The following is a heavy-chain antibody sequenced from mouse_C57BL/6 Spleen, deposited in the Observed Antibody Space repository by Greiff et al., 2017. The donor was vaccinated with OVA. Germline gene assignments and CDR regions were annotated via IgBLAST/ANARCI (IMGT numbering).Heavy chain of an antibody. Sequence: VQLQQPGAELVKPGASVKLSCKASGYTFTSYWMHWVKQRPGQGLEWIGMIHPNSGSTNYNEKFKSKATLTVDKSSSTAYMQLSSLTSEDSAVYYCTTVVEGYFDVWGTGTTVTVSS. CDR2: IHPNSGST. D-gene: IGHD1-1*01. CDR1: GYTFTSYW. V-gene: IGHV1-64*01. CDR3: TTVVEGYFDV. J-gene: IGHJ1*03.